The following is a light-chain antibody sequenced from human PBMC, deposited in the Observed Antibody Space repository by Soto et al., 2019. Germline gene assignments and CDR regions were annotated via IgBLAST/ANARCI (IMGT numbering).Light chain of an antibody. CDR2: ATD. CDR3: ASWDESQSGFGL. V-gene: IGLV1-44*01. CDR1: TSNIGTNH. Sequence: QAVVTQPPSAAGTAGQRVIIPCSGSTSNIGTNHVNWYQQFPGTAPKLLIFATDRRPSGVPARFSGSKSGTSASLAISGLQSADEADYYCASWDESQSGFGLFGGGTKLTVL. J-gene: IGLJ3*02.